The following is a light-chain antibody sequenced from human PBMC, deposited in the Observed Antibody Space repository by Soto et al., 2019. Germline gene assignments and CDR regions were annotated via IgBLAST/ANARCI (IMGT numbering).Light chain of an antibody. CDR1: QSVSSGY. Sequence: EIVLTQSPPRLSLSXGERATLTXXXXQSVSSGYLAWYQQKPGQAPRLLIYGASTRATGIPDRFSGSGSGTDFTLTISRLEPEDFAVYYCQQYSSSPSITFGQGTRLEIK. J-gene: IGKJ5*01. CDR3: QQYSSSPSIT. V-gene: IGKV3-20*01. CDR2: GAS.